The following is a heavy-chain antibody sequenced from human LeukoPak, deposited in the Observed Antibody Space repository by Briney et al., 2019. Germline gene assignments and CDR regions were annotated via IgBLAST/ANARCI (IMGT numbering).Heavy chain of an antibody. J-gene: IGHJ4*02. CDR3: AKDLPSYYYDSSGYYGY. CDR2: ISGSGGST. CDR1: GFTFSSYA. V-gene: IGHV3-23*01. Sequence: QPGGSLRLSCAASGFTFSSYAMSWVRQAPGKGLEWVSAISGSGGSTYYADSVKGRLTISRDNSKNTLYLQMNSLRAEDTAVYYCAKDLPSYYYDSSGYYGYWGQGTLVTVSS. D-gene: IGHD3-22*01.